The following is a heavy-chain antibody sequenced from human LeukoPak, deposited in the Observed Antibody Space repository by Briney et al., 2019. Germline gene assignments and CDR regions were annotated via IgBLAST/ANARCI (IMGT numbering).Heavy chain of an antibody. CDR1: GGTFSSYA. Sequence: GASVKVSCKASGGTFSSYAISWVRQAPGQGLEWMGRIIPILGIANYAQKFQGRVTITADKSTSTAYMELSSLRSEDTAVHYCARLDGYSIPDYFDHWGQGTLVTVSS. J-gene: IGHJ4*02. CDR3: ARLDGYSIPDYFDH. CDR2: IIPILGIA. V-gene: IGHV1-69*04. D-gene: IGHD2-15*01.